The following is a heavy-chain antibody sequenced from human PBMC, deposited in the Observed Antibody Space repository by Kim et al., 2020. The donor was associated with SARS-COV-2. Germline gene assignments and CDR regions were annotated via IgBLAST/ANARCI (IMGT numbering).Heavy chain of an antibody. CDR2: ISSSSSYI. J-gene: IGHJ6*02. Sequence: GGSLRLSCAASGFTFSSYSMNWVRQAPGKGLEWVSSISSSSSYIYYVDSVKGRFTISRDNAKNSLYLQMNSLRAEDTAVYYCARALSAALILYGMSVWGQGTKVTVSS. V-gene: IGHV3-21*01. CDR1: GFTFSSYS. D-gene: IGHD6-13*01. CDR3: ARALSAALILYGMSV.